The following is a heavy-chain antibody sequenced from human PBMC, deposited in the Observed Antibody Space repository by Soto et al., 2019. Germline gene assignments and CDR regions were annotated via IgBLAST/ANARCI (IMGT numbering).Heavy chain of an antibody. V-gene: IGHV4-31*03. CDR1: GASISSGGYY. J-gene: IGHJ4*02. CDR3: ARAPLN. Sequence: QVHLQESGPGLMKPSQSLSLTCTVSGASISSGGYYWTRIRQHPGKGLEWIGYSYYSGSTYSNPSLKMRVTISVDTSKNQFSLKLSSVTAADTAVYYCARAPLNWGQGTLVTVSS. CDR2: SYYSGST.